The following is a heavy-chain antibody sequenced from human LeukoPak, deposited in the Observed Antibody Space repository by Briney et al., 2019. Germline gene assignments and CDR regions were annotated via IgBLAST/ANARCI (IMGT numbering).Heavy chain of an antibody. CDR3: ARITPAGRQLDY. D-gene: IGHD6-13*01. CDR2: IDWDDDK. CDR1: GFSLSTSGMC. V-gene: IGHV2-70*11. J-gene: IGHJ4*02. Sequence: SGPALVNPTPTLTLTCTFSGFSLSTSGMCVSWIRQPPGKALEWLARIDWDDDKYYSTSLKTRLTISKDTSKNQVVLTMTNMDPVDTATYYCARITPAGRQLDYWGQGTLVTVSS.